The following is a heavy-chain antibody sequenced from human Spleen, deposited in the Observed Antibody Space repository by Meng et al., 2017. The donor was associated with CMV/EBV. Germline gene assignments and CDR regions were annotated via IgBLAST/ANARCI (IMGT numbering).Heavy chain of an antibody. CDR2: ISWDGLTT. CDR1: GFTFDDYS. J-gene: IGHJ5*02. D-gene: IGHD3-16*02. CDR3: ARDLHYDYVWGSYRSGATGWFDP. V-gene: IGHV3-43*01. Sequence: GGSLRLSCAASGFTFDDYSVHWVRQTPGKGLEWVSLISWDGLTTYYGDSVKGRFTVSRDNSKNSLYLQMNSLRTEDTALYYCARDLHYDYVWGSYRSGATGWFDPWGQGTLVTVSS.